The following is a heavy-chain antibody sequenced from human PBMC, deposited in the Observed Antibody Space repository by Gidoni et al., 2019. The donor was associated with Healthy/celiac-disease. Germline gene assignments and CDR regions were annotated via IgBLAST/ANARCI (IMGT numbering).Heavy chain of an antibody. CDR1: GGSFSGYY. D-gene: IGHD1-26*01. CDR3: ARGRGGSYYPFDY. J-gene: IGHJ4*02. V-gene: IGHV4-34*01. Sequence: QVQLQQWGAGLLKPSETLSLTCAVYGGSFSGYYWSWIRQPPGKGLEWIGEINHSGSTNYNPSLKSRVTISVDTSKNQFSLKLSSVTAADTAVYYCARGRGGSYYPFDYWGQGTLVTVSS. CDR2: INHSGST.